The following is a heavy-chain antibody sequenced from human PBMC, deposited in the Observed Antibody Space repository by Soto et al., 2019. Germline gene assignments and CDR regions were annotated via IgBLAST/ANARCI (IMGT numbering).Heavy chain of an antibody. J-gene: IGHJ3*02. CDR2: IYYSGST. D-gene: IGHD2-15*01. V-gene: IGHV4-39*01. CDR3: ARLVRDIVVVVATDAFDI. CDR1: GGSISSSSYY. Sequence: PSETLSLTCTVPGGSISSSSYYWGWIRQPPGKGLEWIGSIYYSGSTYYNPSLKSRVTISVDTSKNQFSLKLSSVTAADTAVYYCARLVRDIVVVVATDAFDIWGQGTVVTVS.